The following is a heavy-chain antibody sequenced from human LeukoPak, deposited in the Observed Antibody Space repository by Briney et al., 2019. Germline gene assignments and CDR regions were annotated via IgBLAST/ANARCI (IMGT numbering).Heavy chain of an antibody. D-gene: IGHD3-10*01. Sequence: GRSLRLSCAASGFTFSSYAMHWVRQAPGKGLEWVAVISYDGSNKYYADSVKGRFTISRDNSKNTLYLQMNSLRAEDTAVYYCARSYYYGSGSYYTGTFDYWGQGTLVTVSS. J-gene: IGHJ4*02. CDR2: ISYDGSNK. CDR1: GFTFSSYA. V-gene: IGHV3-30*04. CDR3: ARSYYYGSGSYYTGTFDY.